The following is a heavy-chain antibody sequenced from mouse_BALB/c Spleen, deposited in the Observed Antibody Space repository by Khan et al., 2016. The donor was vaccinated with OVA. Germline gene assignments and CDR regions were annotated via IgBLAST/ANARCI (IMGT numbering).Heavy chain of an antibody. D-gene: IGHD1-1*01. CDR3: ASTLLLRYAMDY. CDR1: GDSITSGY. J-gene: IGHJ4*01. V-gene: IGHV3-8*02. CDR2: ISYIGST. Sequence: EVQLQESGPSLVKPSQTLSLTCSVTGDSITSGYWNWIRKFPGNKLEYMGYISYIGSTYYNPSLKSRISITRDTSTNQYYLQLNSVTTEDTATYYCASTLLLRYAMDYWGQGTSVTVSS.